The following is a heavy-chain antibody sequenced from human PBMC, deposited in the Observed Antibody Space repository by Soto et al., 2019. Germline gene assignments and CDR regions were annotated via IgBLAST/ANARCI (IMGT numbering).Heavy chain of an antibody. Sequence: VESGGGVVQPGRSLRLSCAASGFTFSSYGMHWVRQAPGKGLEWVAVIWYDGSSEYYAESVKGRFTISRDNSKNTLDLQMDSLRVEDSALYYCARDYSSTWYGVDSWGRGTLVTVSS. CDR1: GFTFSSYG. J-gene: IGHJ4*02. CDR2: IWYDGSSE. D-gene: IGHD6-13*01. CDR3: ARDYSSTWYGVDS. V-gene: IGHV3-33*01.